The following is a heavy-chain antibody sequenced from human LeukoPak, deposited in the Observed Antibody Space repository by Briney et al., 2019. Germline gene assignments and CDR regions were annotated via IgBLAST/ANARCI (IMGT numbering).Heavy chain of an antibody. CDR1: GFTFSDHY. CDR2: IRSKANNYAT. J-gene: IGHJ4*02. Sequence: GGSLRLSCVASGFTFSDHYMDWVRQASGKGLEWVGRIRSKANNYATLYVASVKGRFTISRDDSKNTAYLQMNSLKTEDTAVYYCTAIVAAEYYFDYWGQGTLVTVSS. V-gene: IGHV3-73*01. D-gene: IGHD6-13*01. CDR3: TAIVAAEYYFDY.